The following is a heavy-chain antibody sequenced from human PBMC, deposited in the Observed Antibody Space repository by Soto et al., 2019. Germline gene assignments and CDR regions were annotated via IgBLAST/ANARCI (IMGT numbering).Heavy chain of an antibody. CDR2: TRSNGEHT. J-gene: IGHJ6*02. Sequence: RRLSCAGSGFMFSSFAMTWVRQAPGKGLEWVSTTRSNGEHTYYADSVKGRFTVSRDNSKNTLFLEMSSLRAEDSAIYYCAKDSKSVSVSAARVYGMDVWGQGTTVTVSS. CDR1: GFMFSSFA. V-gene: IGHV3-23*01. CDR3: AKDSKSVSVSAARVYGMDV. D-gene: IGHD2-2*01.